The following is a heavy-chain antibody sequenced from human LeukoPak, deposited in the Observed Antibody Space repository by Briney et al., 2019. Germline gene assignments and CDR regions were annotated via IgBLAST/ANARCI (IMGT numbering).Heavy chain of an antibody. D-gene: IGHD3-9*01. Sequence: GASVKVSCKASGYTFTSYGISWVRQAPGQGLEWMGWISAYNGNTNYVQKLQGRVTMTTDTSTSTAYMELRSLRSDDTAVYYCARRLSGLSYYYYYYGMDVWGQGTTVTVSS. CDR2: ISAYNGNT. V-gene: IGHV1-18*01. CDR3: ARRLSGLSYYYYYYGMDV. J-gene: IGHJ6*02. CDR1: GYTFTSYG.